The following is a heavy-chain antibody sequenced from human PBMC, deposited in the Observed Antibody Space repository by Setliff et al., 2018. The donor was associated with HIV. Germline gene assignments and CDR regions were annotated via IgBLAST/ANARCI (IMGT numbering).Heavy chain of an antibody. Sequence: GASVKVSCKTSGGTFRTSVISWVRQAPGQGLEWVGGILPFLGMGDFAQKFRGRVTITADESTSTAYMELSSLRSDDTAVYYCGASQDSYSYLGYYYSGVNVWGQGTTVTVSS. J-gene: IGHJ6*02. D-gene: IGHD3-16*01. CDR1: GGTFRTSV. CDR2: ILPFLGMG. V-gene: IGHV1-69*10. CDR3: GASQDSYSYLGYYYSGVNV.